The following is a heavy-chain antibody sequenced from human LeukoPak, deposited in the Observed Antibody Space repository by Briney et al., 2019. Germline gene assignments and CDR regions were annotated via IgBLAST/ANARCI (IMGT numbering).Heavy chain of an antibody. CDR2: IYYSGST. CDR1: GGSISSGDYY. V-gene: IGHV4-30-4*01. D-gene: IGHD4-17*01. Sequence: PSETLSLTCTVSGGSISSGDYYWSWIRQPAGKGLEWIGYIYYSGSTYYNPSLKSRVTISVDTSKNQFSLKLSSVTAADTAVYYCARENYGDYGYIQRWGQGTLVTVSS. CDR3: ARENYGDYGYIQR. J-gene: IGHJ1*01.